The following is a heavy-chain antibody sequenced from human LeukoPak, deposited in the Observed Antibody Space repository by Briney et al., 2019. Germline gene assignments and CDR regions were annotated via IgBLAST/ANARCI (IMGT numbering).Heavy chain of an antibody. V-gene: IGHV1-2*02. CDR3: ARVEYYDGSGYYSHFDY. Sequence: ASVKVSCKASGYTFTGYYMHWVRQAPGHGLEWMGWINPNSGGTNYAQKFQGRVTMTRDTSISTAYMELSRLRSDDTAVYYCARVEYYDGSGYYSHFDYWGQGTLVTVSS. CDR2: INPNSGGT. D-gene: IGHD3-22*01. J-gene: IGHJ4*02. CDR1: GYTFTGYY.